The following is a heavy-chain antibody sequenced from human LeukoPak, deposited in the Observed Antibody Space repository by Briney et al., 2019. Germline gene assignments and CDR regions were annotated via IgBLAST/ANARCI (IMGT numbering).Heavy chain of an antibody. CDR2: ISGSGGST. D-gene: IGHD1-1*01. CDR1: GGSISSGGYS. CDR3: AKLVGTGATPTDY. Sequence: ETLSLTCAVSGGSISSGGYSWSWVRQAPGKGLEWVSAISGSGGSTYYADSVKGRFTISRDNSKNTLYLQMNSLRAEDTAVYYCAKLVGTGATPTDYWGQGTLVTVSS. J-gene: IGHJ4*02. V-gene: IGHV3-23*01.